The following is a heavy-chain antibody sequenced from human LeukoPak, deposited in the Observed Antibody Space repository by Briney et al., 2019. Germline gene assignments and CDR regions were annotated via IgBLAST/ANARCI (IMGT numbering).Heavy chain of an antibody. Sequence: PSEPLSLLCSVSGASICIYFELWTRHPGEEALVSIGHIHTSGTTNYNPCLKSRVTILVDKSKNQFSLKLASATAADTAVYYCARDSPPCDSSGCFPWGQGALVTVSS. J-gene: IGHJ5*02. CDR2: IHTSGTT. V-gene: IGHV4-4*07. CDR1: GASICIYF. D-gene: IGHD3-22*01. CDR3: ARDSPPCDSSGCFP.